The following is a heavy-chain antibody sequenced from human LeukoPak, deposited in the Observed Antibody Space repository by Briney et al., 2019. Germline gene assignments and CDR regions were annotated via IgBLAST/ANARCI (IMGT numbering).Heavy chain of an antibody. V-gene: IGHV1-2*06. D-gene: IGHD3-22*01. CDR2: INPNSGGT. CDR3: ARASREGYYYDSSGYYSFDY. J-gene: IGHJ4*02. Sequence: ASVKVSCKASGYTFTGYYMRWVRQAPGQGLEWVGRINPNSGGTNYAQKVQGRVTMTRDTSISTAYMELSRLRSDDTAVYYCARASREGYYYDSSGYYSFDYWGQGTLVTVSS. CDR1: GYTFTGYY.